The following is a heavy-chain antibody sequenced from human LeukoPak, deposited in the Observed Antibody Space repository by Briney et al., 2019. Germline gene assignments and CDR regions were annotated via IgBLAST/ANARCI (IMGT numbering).Heavy chain of an antibody. J-gene: IGHJ5*02. CDR3: ARGNSSGSYRGDWFDP. V-gene: IGHV4-39*07. CDR1: GGSISSSSYY. Sequence: SETLSLTCTVSGGSISSSSYYWGWIRQPPGKGLEWIGSIYYSGSTYYNPSLKSRVTISVDTSKNQFSLKLSSVTAADTAVYYCARGNSSGSYRGDWFDPWGQGTLVTVSS. D-gene: IGHD3-10*01. CDR2: IYYSGST.